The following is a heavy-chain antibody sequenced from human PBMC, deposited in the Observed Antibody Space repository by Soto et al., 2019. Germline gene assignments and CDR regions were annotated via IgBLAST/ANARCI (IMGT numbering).Heavy chain of an antibody. Sequence: QVPLVQSGAEVRKPGASVKVSCKASGYIFTSHYIHWVRQAPGQGLELMGIINPTGGGTSYAQKFQGRVTMTRDTSTSTVYMEMSSLRSEDTAVYYCARESTLAYWGQGTLVTVSS. CDR2: INPTGGGT. J-gene: IGHJ4*02. CDR1: GYIFTSHY. CDR3: ARESTLAY. V-gene: IGHV1-46*01.